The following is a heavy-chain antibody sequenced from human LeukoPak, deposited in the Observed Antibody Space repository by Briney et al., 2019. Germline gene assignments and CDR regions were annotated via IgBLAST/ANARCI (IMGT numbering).Heavy chain of an antibody. Sequence: ASVKVSCKASGYTFTSYGIRWVRQAPGQGLEWMGWISAYNGNTNYAQKLQGRVTMTTDTSTSTVYMELSSLRSEDTAVYYCARDKYYDSSGYYVAGYWGQGTLVTVSS. V-gene: IGHV1-18*01. CDR3: ARDKYYDSSGYYVAGY. CDR1: GYTFTSYG. J-gene: IGHJ4*02. D-gene: IGHD3-22*01. CDR2: ISAYNGNT.